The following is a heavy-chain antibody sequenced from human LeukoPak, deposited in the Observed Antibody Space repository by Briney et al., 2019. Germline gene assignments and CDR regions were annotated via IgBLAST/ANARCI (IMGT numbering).Heavy chain of an antibody. CDR2: IYNSGKT. CDR3: ARGTRGDYVYHRGNFRRMVYYYYMDV. Sequence: SETLSLTCTVSGDSISSGESYWGWIRQPPGTGLEWIATIYNSGKTYYNPSLKSRVTISLDTSKNQFSLKLMSVTAADTAVYYCARGTRGDYVYHRGNFRRMVYYYYMDVWGKGTTVTVS. CDR1: GDSISSGESY. D-gene: IGHD4-17*01. J-gene: IGHJ6*03. V-gene: IGHV4-39*07.